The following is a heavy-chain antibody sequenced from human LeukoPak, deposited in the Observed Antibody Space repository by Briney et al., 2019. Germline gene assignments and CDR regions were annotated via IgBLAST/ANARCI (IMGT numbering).Heavy chain of an antibody. CDR3: VRHRAYCDGDCYSQYFDH. V-gene: IGHV4-39*01. D-gene: IGHD2-21*02. J-gene: IGHJ4*02. CDR2: ISYSGNT. CDR1: GGSISSGSYY. Sequence: SETLSLTCTVSGGSISSGSYYWGWIRQPPGKGLEWVGSISYSGNTNYNPSLKSRVSMSVDTSKNHFSLRLRSVTAADTAVFYCVRHRAYCDGDCYSQYFDHWGQGTLVTVSS.